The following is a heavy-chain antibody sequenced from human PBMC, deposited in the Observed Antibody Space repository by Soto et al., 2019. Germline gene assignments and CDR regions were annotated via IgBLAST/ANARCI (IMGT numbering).Heavy chain of an antibody. Sequence: QVQLQQWGAGLLKPSETLSLTCAVYGGSFSGYYWSWIRQPPGKGLEWIGEINHSGSTNYNPSLKSRVTISVVTSKNQFSLKLSSVTAADTAVYYCAMGYSSSWYVDDYWGQGTLVTVSS. CDR3: AMGYSSSWYVDDY. CDR2: INHSGST. J-gene: IGHJ4*02. D-gene: IGHD6-13*01. CDR1: GGSFSGYY. V-gene: IGHV4-34*01.